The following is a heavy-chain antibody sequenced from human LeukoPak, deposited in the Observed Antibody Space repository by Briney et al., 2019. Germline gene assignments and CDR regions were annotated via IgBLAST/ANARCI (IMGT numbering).Heavy chain of an antibody. Sequence: PSETLSLTCTVSGGSISSSSYYWGWIRQPPGKGLEWIGSIYYSGSTYYNPSLKSRVTVSVDTSKNQFSLKLSSVTAADTAVYYCARLYSGYDPPDYWGQGTLVTVSS. CDR2: IYYSGST. J-gene: IGHJ4*02. V-gene: IGHV4-39*01. CDR3: ARLYSGYDPPDY. CDR1: GGSISSSSYY. D-gene: IGHD5-12*01.